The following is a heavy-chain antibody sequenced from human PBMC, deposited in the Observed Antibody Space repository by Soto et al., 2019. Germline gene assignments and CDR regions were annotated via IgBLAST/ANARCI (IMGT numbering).Heavy chain of an antibody. J-gene: IGHJ4*02. D-gene: IGHD2-15*01. CDR3: AKVPGPGYCSGGSCYWYYFDY. V-gene: IGHV3-23*01. CDR2: ISGSGGST. CDR1: GFTFSSYA. Sequence: GGSLRLSCAASGFTFSSYAMSWVRQAPGKGLEWVSAISGSGGSTYYADSVKGRFTISRDNSKNTLYLQMNSLRAEDTAVYYCAKVPGPGYCSGGSCYWYYFDYWGQGTLVTVSS.